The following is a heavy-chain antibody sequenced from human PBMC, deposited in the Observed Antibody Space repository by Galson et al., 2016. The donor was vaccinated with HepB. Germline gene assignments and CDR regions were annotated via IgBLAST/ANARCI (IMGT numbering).Heavy chain of an antibody. D-gene: IGHD3-3*01. CDR3: ARQYNFWSGYSESYYGMDV. CDR1: GYSFPYYW. J-gene: IGHJ6*02. Sequence: QSGAEVKKAGESLKISCKASGYSFPYYWIGWVRQKPGKGLEWMGIIHPGDSEIRYSPSFQGQVTMSVDKSISTAFLQWSSLKASDTAMYYCARQYNFWSGYSESYYGMDVWGQGTTVTVSS. CDR2: IHPGDSEI. V-gene: IGHV5-51*01.